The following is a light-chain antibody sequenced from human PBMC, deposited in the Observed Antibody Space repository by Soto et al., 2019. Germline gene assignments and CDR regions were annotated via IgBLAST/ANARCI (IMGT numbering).Light chain of an antibody. J-gene: IGLJ1*01. V-gene: IGLV3-25*02. CDR2: KDS. Sequence: SYELTQPPSVSVSPGQTARITCSGDALPNQYAYWYQQKPGQAPVLVIYKDSERPSGIPERFSGSSSGTTVTLTISGVEGXXXXXXXCQSADSSGTYVFGTGTK. CDR1: ALPNQY. CDR3: QSADSSGTYV.